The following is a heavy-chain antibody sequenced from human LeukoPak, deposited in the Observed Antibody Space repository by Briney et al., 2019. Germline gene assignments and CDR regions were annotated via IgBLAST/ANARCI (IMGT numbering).Heavy chain of an antibody. CDR2: ISGSGGST. Sequence: PGGSLRLSCAASGFTFSSYAMIWVRQAPGKGLEWVSAISGSGGSTYYADSVKGRFTISRDNSKNTLYLQMNSLRAEDTAVYYCAKDPGKFCSSTSCYGGNWFDPWGQGTLVTVSS. V-gene: IGHV3-23*01. D-gene: IGHD2-2*01. J-gene: IGHJ5*02. CDR3: AKDPGKFCSSTSCYGGNWFDP. CDR1: GFTFSSYA.